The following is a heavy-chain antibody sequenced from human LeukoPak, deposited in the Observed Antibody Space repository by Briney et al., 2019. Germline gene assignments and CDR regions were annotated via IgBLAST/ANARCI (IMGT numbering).Heavy chain of an antibody. D-gene: IGHD2-2*01. CDR1: GFTFGSYA. J-gene: IGHJ4*02. CDR2: ISGSGGST. Sequence: PGGSLRLSCAASGFTFGSYAMSWVRQAPGKGLEWVSAISGSGGSTYYADSVKGRFTISRDNSKNTLYLQMNSLRAEDTAVYYCAKEGYCSSTSCYRGSYYFDYWGQGTLVTVSS. CDR3: AKEGYCSSTSCYRGSYYFDY. V-gene: IGHV3-23*01.